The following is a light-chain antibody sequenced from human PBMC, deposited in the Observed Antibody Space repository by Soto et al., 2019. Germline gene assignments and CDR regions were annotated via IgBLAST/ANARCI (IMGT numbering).Light chain of an antibody. J-gene: IGKJ2*01. V-gene: IGKV3-15*01. Sequence: EIVMTQSPATLSVSPGERATLSCRASQSVSSNLAGYQQKPGQAPRLLIYGASTRATGIPARFSGSGSGTDFTLTISSLQSEDFAVYYCQQYNNWLTFGQGTKLEIK. CDR1: QSVSSN. CDR2: GAS. CDR3: QQYNNWLT.